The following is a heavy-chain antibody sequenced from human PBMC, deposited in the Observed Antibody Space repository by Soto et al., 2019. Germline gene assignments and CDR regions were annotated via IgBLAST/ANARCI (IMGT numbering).Heavy chain of an antibody. CDR3: AAELGFGKLSVV. D-gene: IGHD3-10*01. J-gene: IGHJ6*02. V-gene: IGHV1-69*01. Sequence: QVQVVQSGVEVRGPGSSVKVSCKASGDTFKNCVISWVRQAPGQGLEWMGGIIPLFGTTDFAQRFQGRLTITTDESTTTAYMELSRLRSEYTTTYYCAAELGFGKLSVVWGQGTTVIVSS. CDR2: IIPLFGTT. CDR1: GDTFKNCV.